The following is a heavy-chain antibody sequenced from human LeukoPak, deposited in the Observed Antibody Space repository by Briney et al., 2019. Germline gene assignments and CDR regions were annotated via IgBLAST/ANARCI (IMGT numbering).Heavy chain of an antibody. CDR1: GFTFSSYA. Sequence: PGGSLRLSCAASGFTFSSYAMSWVRQAPGKGLEWVSAISGSGGSTYYADSVKGRFTISRDNSKNTLYLQMNGLRAEDTAVYYCAKDRNYGSGSQRYFDYWGQGTLVTVSS. CDR3: AKDRNYGSGSQRYFDY. V-gene: IGHV3-23*01. J-gene: IGHJ4*02. CDR2: ISGSGGST. D-gene: IGHD3-10*01.